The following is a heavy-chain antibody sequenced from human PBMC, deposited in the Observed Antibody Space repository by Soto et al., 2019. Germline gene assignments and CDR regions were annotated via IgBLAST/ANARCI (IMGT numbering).Heavy chain of an antibody. Sequence: SETLSLTCTVSGGSISSSSYYWGWIRQPPGKGLEWIGSIYYSGSTYYNPSLKSRVTISVDTSKNQFSLKLSSVTAADTAVYYCARSPGYXDFWSGYYLYYFDYWGQGTLVTVSS. CDR3: ARSPGYXDFWSGYYLYYFDY. D-gene: IGHD3-3*01. V-gene: IGHV4-39*01. CDR1: GGSISSSSYY. J-gene: IGHJ4*02. CDR2: IYYSGST.